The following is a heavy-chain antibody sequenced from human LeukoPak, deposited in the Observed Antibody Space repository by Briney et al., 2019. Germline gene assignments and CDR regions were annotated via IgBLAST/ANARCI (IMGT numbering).Heavy chain of an antibody. Sequence: GESLKISCKGAGYTFTNYWIGWVRQMPGKGLEWMGVIYPGDSHTRYSPSFQGQVTISADKSISTAYLQWSSLKASDTAIYYCARVYIAVARQSNGAFDIWGQGTMVTVSS. CDR1: GYTFTNYW. J-gene: IGHJ3*02. D-gene: IGHD6-19*01. CDR2: IYPGDSHT. CDR3: ARVYIAVARQSNGAFDI. V-gene: IGHV5-51*01.